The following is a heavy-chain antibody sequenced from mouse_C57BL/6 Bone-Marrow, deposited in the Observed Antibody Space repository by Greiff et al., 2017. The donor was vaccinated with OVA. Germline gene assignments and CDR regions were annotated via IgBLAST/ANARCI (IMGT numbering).Heavy chain of an antibody. Sequence: EVMLVESGGDLVKPGGSLKLSCAASGFTFSSYGMSWVRQTPDKRLEWVATISSGGSYTYYPDSVKGRFTISRDNAKNTLYLQMSSLKSEDTAMYYCARHKETGNYFDYWGQGTTLTVSS. CDR3: ARHKETGNYFDY. J-gene: IGHJ2*01. CDR2: ISSGGSYT. V-gene: IGHV5-6*02. CDR1: GFTFSSYG. D-gene: IGHD4-1*01.